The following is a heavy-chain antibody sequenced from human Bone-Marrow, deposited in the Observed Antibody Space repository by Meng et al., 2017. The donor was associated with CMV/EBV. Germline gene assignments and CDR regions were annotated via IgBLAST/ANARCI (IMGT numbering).Heavy chain of an antibody. CDR3: AGYVPQSG. J-gene: IGHJ4*02. V-gene: IGHV3-30*04. Sequence: GESLKISCAASEFISSIYAIHWVRQAPGKGLEWVAFISYDGSNKYYADSVKGRFTISRDNSKTTLYLQMNSLTTEDTAVYYCAGYVPQSGWGQGTLVTVSS. CDR1: EFISSIYA. CDR2: ISYDGSNK. D-gene: IGHD3-10*01.